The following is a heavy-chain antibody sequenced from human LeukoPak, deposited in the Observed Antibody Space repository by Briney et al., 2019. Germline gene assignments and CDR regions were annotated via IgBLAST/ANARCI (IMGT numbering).Heavy chain of an antibody. J-gene: IGHJ4*02. Sequence: ASVKVSCKASGYTFTSYDINWVRQATGQGLEWMGWMNPNRGNTGYAQKFQGRVTMTRNTSINTAYMELSSLRSEDTAVYYCARGYYGTNGYYYRLDCWGQGTPVTVSS. CDR2: MNPNRGNT. CDR1: GYTFTSYD. D-gene: IGHD3-22*01. V-gene: IGHV1-8*01. CDR3: ARGYYGTNGYYYRLDC.